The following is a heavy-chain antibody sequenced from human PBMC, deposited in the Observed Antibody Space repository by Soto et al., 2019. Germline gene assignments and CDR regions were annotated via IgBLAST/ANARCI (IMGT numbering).Heavy chain of an antibody. CDR3: ARDKRDLRFLEWSYYFDY. CDR2: ISGSGGST. D-gene: IGHD3-3*01. J-gene: IGHJ4*02. V-gene: IGHV3-23*01. CDR1: GFTFSSYA. Sequence: SLRLSCAASGFTFSSYAMSWVRQAPGKGLEWVSAISGSGGSTYYADSVKGRFTISRDNSKNTLYLQMNSLRAEDTAVYYCARDKRDLRFLEWSYYFDYWGQG.